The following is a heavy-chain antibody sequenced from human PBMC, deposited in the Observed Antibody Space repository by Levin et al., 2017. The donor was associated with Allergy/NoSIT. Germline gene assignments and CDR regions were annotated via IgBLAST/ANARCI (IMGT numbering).Heavy chain of an antibody. Sequence: PGGSLRLSCAASGFTFSSYAMSWVRQAPRKGLEWVSAISGSGGSTYYADSVKGRFTISRDNSKNTLYLQMNSLRAEDTAVYYCARSPSAWIVGATPVFYFDYWGQGTLVTVSS. D-gene: IGHD1-26*01. CDR2: ISGSGGST. CDR3: ARSPSAWIVGATPVFYFDY. J-gene: IGHJ4*02. CDR1: GFTFSSYA. V-gene: IGHV3-23*01.